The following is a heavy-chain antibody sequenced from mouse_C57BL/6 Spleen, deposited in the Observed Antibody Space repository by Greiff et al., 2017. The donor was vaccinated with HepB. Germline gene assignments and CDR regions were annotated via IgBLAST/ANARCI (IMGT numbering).Heavy chain of an antibody. CDR1: GYTFTSYW. Sequence: QVQLQQPGAELVKPGASVKLSCKASGYTFTSYWMHWVKQRPGQGLEWIGMIHPNSGSTNYNEKFKSKATLTVDKSSSTAYMQLSSLTSEDSAVYYCAKRGLLVENYAMDYWGQGTSVTVSS. V-gene: IGHV1-64*01. CDR2: IHPNSGST. D-gene: IGHD1-1*01. J-gene: IGHJ4*01. CDR3: AKRGLLVENYAMDY.